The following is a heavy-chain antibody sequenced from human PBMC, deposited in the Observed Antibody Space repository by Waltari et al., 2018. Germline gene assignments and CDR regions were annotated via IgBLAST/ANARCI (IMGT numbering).Heavy chain of an antibody. V-gene: IGHV4-59*01. D-gene: IGHD3-22*01. CDR3: ARVNYYDSSGSFSYWYFDL. Sequence: QVQLQESGPGLVKPSETLSLTCTVSGGSISSYYWSWIRQPPGKGLEWIGYIYYSGSTNHNPSLKSRVTISVDTSKNQFSLKLSSVTAADTAVYYCARVNYYDSSGSFSYWYFDLWGRGTLVTVSS. CDR1: GGSISSYY. J-gene: IGHJ2*01. CDR2: IYYSGST.